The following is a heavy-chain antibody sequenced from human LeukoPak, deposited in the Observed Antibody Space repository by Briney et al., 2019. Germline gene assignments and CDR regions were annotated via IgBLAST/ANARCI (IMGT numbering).Heavy chain of an antibody. CDR2: IRFDGSDK. V-gene: IGHV3-30*02. D-gene: IGHD3-10*01. J-gene: IGHJ4*02. CDR1: GFDFSNFG. CDR3: AKDRLDTMLRGRYYFDS. Sequence: GGSLRLSCAASGFDFSNFGIHWVRQAPGKGLEWVAFIRFDGSDKYYADSVKGRFTISRDNSEKMLYLQMNSLRAEDTAVYYCAKDRLDTMLRGRYYFDSWGQGTPVTVSS.